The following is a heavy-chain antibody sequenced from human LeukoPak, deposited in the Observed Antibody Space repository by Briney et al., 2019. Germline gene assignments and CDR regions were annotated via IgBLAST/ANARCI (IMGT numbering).Heavy chain of an antibody. D-gene: IGHD4-11*01. CDR1: GASIITTNYY. V-gene: IGHV4-39*01. Sequence: SETLSLTCTVSGASIITTNYYWGWIRQPPGKGPEWIGSISYSGNAYYNPSLRSRLSISMGASKNQFSLKVRSVTAADTAVYYCARNLGQTWGTVTTDLWYFDHWGQGTLVPVSS. CDR2: ISYSGNA. J-gene: IGHJ4*02. CDR3: ARNLGQTWGTVTTDLWYFDH.